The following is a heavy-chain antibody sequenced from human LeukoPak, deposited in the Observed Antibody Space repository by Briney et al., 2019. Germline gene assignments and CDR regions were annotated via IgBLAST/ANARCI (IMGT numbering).Heavy chain of an antibody. Sequence: ASVKVSCKASGYTFTDYYFDWVRQAPGQGLEWMGWFNTNSGGTNYAQKFQGRVTMTRDTSISTAYMELSNLRSDDTAVYYCAKDQGGRYYGCIDYWGQGTLVTVSS. CDR2: FNTNSGGT. V-gene: IGHV1-2*02. D-gene: IGHD1-26*01. CDR1: GYTFTDYY. CDR3: AKDQGGRYYGCIDY. J-gene: IGHJ4*02.